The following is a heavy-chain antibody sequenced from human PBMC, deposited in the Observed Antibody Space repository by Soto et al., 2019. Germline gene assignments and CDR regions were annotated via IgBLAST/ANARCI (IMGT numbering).Heavy chain of an antibody. CDR3: ARDFWNYYDSSGFDY. CDR1: GFTFSSYG. CDR2: IWYDGSNK. D-gene: IGHD3-22*01. Sequence: QVQLVESGGGVVQPGRSLRLSCAASGFTFSSYGMHWVRPAPGKGLEWVAVIWYDGSNKYYADSVKGRFTISRDNSKNTLYLQMNSLRAEDTAVYYCARDFWNYYDSSGFDYWGQGTLVTVSS. V-gene: IGHV3-33*01. J-gene: IGHJ4*02.